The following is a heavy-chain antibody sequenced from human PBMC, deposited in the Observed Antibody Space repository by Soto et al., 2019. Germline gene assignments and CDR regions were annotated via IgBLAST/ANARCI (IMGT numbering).Heavy chain of an antibody. Sequence: GGSLRLSCAASGFTFSSYAMSWVRQAPGKGLEWVSAISGSGGSTYYADSVKGRFTISRDNSKNTLYLQMNSLRAEDTAVYYCAKGGDVYSSSWYTRLYYFDYWGQGTLVTVSS. V-gene: IGHV3-23*01. J-gene: IGHJ4*02. CDR1: GFTFSSYA. CDR2: ISGSGGST. D-gene: IGHD6-13*01. CDR3: AKGGDVYSSSWYTRLYYFDY.